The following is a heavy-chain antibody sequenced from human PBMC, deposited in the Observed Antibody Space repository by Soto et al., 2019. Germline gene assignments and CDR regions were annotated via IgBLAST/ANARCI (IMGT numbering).Heavy chain of an antibody. CDR3: AREASAVISLDY. V-gene: IGHV1-2*02. J-gene: IGHJ4*02. Sequence: ASVKVSCKASGYIFTAYSMHWVRQAPGQGLERVGWFNPNSGDTIYAQKFQGRVTLTGDTSISTAYMELYSLTSDDTAVYYCAREASAVISLDYWGQGTLVTVSS. D-gene: IGHD6-19*01. CDR1: GYIFTAYS. CDR2: FNPNSGDT.